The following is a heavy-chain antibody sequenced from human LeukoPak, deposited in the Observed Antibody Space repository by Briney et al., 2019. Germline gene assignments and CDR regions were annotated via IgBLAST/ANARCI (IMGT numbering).Heavy chain of an antibody. CDR1: GFTFTSYY. Sequence: AASVKVSCKTSGFTFTSYYMHWVRQAPEQGLEWMGMFNPVDGGTLYAQKFQGRLTMTRDMSTSTLYMELSSLRSDDTAVYYCTRENTAFDIWGQGTMVTVSS. V-gene: IGHV1-46*01. CDR3: TRENTAFDI. CDR2: FNPVDGGT. D-gene: IGHD2-2*02. J-gene: IGHJ3*02.